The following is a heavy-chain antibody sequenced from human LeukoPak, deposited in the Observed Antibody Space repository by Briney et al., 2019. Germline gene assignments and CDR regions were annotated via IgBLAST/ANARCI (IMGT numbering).Heavy chain of an antibody. D-gene: IGHD1-1*01. Sequence: SETLSLTCTVSGGSISSYYWSWIRQPPGKGLEWIGYIYYSGSTNYNPSLKSRVTISVDTSNNQFSLKLSSVTAADTAVYYCARSRVQLERRGRWFDPWGQGTLGTVSS. V-gene: IGHV4-59*01. J-gene: IGHJ5*02. CDR1: GGSISSYY. CDR3: ARSRVQLERRGRWFDP. CDR2: IYYSGST.